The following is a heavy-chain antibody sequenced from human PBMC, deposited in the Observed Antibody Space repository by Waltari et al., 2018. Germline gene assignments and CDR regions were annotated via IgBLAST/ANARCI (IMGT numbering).Heavy chain of an antibody. J-gene: IGHJ4*02. CDR1: GGSFSGYY. CDR3: ARGGLYYDSSEEFDY. V-gene: IGHV4-34*01. CDR2: INHSGST. D-gene: IGHD3-3*01. Sequence: QVQLQQWGAGLLKPSETLYLTCAVYGGSFSGYYWSWIRPPPGKGLEWIGEINHSGSTNYNPSLKSRVTISVDTSKNQFSLKLSSVTAADTAVYYCARGGLYYDSSEEFDYWGQGTLVTVSS.